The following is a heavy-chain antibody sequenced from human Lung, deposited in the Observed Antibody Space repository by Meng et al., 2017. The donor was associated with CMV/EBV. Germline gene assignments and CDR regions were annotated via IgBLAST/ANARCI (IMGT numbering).Heavy chain of an antibody. Sequence: EXLSLXCTISSGPISRYYWSWIRQPPGKGREWFGYIYYSESANYYPSLKSPVTMSVDMFKNQLSLKLSSVTAADTVVYYCTRETGETCWSGAHDSWGQGXLVTVSS. CDR3: TRETGETCWSGAHDS. J-gene: IGHJ4*02. CDR1: SGPISRYY. D-gene: IGHD3-3*01. V-gene: IGHV4-59*01. CDR2: IYYSESA.